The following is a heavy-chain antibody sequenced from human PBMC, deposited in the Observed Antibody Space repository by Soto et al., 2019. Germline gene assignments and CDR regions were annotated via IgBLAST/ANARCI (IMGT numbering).Heavy chain of an antibody. V-gene: IGHV3-30-3*01. CDR2: ISSYGSNT. CDR1: GFTFSSYA. D-gene: IGHD2-15*01. CDR3: ARLKGCIGGSCYPYCDY. J-gene: IGHJ4*02. Sequence: QVQLVESGGGVVQPGRSLRHSCAASGFTFSSYALHWVRQAPGKGLEWVAVISSYGSNTYYADSVKGRFTFSRDNSKNTLYLQMNSLRAEDTAVYYCARLKGCIGGSCYPYCDYWCQGTLVTVYS.